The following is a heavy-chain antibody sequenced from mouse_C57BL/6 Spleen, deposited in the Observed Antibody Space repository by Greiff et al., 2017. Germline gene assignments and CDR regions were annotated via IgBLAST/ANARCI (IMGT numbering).Heavy chain of an antibody. CDR3: ARSYGPYYAMDY. J-gene: IGHJ4*01. CDR1: GYAFSSYW. D-gene: IGHD1-1*02. Sequence: VQLQQSGAELVKPGASVKISCKASGYAFSSYWMNWVKQRPGKGLEWIGQIYPGDGDTNYNGKFKGKATLTADKSSSTAYMQLSSLTSEDYAVYFCARSYGPYYAMDYWGQGTSVTVSS. CDR2: IYPGDGDT. V-gene: IGHV1-80*01.